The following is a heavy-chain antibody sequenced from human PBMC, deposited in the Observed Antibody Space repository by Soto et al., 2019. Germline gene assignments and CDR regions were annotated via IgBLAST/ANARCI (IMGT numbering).Heavy chain of an antibody. D-gene: IGHD3-22*01. V-gene: IGHV4-39*01. Sequence: QLQLQESAPGLVKPSETLSLTCTVSGGSIGSSDYYWGWIRQPPGKGLEWIGNIYDSGSTSYNPSPKSRVHLSVYSSKSQVSLKVSSVTAAVTAMYICVSGYPWVAVDYWGQGTLVTVSS. CDR1: GGSIGSSDYY. CDR2: IYDSGST. CDR3: VSGYPWVAVDY. J-gene: IGHJ4*02.